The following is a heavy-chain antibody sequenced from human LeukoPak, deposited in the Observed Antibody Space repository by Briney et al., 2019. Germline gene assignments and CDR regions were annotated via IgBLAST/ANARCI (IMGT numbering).Heavy chain of an antibody. J-gene: IGHJ4*02. D-gene: IGHD6-13*01. CDR2: INPSGGST. Sequence: ASVKVSCKASGYTLTSHFMDWVRQAPGQGLEWMGIINPSGGSTSYAQKFQGRVTMTRDTSTSTVYMELSSLRSDDTAVYYCARAKQEQQLPPGDYWGQGTLVTVSS. V-gene: IGHV1-46*01. CDR3: ARAKQEQQLPPGDY. CDR1: GYTLTSHF.